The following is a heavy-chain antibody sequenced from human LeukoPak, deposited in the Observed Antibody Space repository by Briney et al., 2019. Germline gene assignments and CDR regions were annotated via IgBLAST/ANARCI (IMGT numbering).Heavy chain of an antibody. CDR3: ARLPYQLLFHY. CDR2: IYYSGST. D-gene: IGHD2-2*01. CDR1: GGSISSSSYY. J-gene: IGHJ4*02. Sequence: PSETLSLTCTVSGGSISSSSYYWGWIRQPPGKGLEWIGSIYYSGSTYYNPSLKSRVTISVDTSKNQFSLKLSSVTAADTAVYYCARLPYQLLFHYWGQGTLVTVSS. V-gene: IGHV4-39*01.